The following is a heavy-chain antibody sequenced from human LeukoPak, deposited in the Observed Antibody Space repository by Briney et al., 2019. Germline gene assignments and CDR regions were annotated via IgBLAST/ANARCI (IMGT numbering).Heavy chain of an antibody. V-gene: IGHV3-64*01. CDR3: ARGIQYYHYGMDV. Sequence: GGSLRLSCAASGFTFGAYSLYWIRQGPGKGLEYVSSISSNGANIYYGKPVKGRFTISRDISKNTLYLQMGSLRPEDTAMYYCARGIQYYHYGMDVWGQGTTVTVSS. CDR1: GFTFGAYS. J-gene: IGHJ6*02. CDR2: ISSNGANI.